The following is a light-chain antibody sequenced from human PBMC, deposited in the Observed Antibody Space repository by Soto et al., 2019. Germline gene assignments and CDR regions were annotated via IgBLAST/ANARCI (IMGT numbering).Light chain of an antibody. Sequence: EIVMTQSPATLSVSPGERVTLSCRASQSVRSNLAWYQQKPGQAPRLLIYAASTRATGIPARFSGSGSGTEFTLTISSLQSEDVAVYHCQQYSDWYNFGQGTRIEI. J-gene: IGKJ2*01. CDR2: AAS. CDR1: QSVRSN. CDR3: QQYSDWYN. V-gene: IGKV3-15*01.